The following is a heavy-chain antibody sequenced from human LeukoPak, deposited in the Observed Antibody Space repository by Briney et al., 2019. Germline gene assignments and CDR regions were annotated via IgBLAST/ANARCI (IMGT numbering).Heavy chain of an antibody. D-gene: IGHD3-22*01. J-gene: IGHJ4*02. CDR2: IYYSGGT. V-gene: IGHV4-59*01. CDR3: ARVIRDYDSSGYNLAYIDY. Sequence: PSETLSLTCTVSGGSISSYYWSWIRQPPGKGLEWIGYIYYSGGTNYNPSLKSRVTISVDTSKNQFSLKLSSVTAADTAVYYCARVIRDYDSSGYNLAYIDYWGQGTLVTVSS. CDR1: GGSISSYY.